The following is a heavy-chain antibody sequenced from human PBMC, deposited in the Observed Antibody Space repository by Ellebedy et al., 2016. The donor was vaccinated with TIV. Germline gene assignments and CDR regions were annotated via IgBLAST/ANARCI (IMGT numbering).Heavy chain of an antibody. V-gene: IGHV4-34*01. CDR3: ARHMSYGSGSNDAFDI. J-gene: IGHJ3*02. CDR2: INHSGST. Sequence: SETLSLTCAVYGGSFSGYYWSWIRQPQGKGLEWIGEINHSGSTNYNPSLKSRVTISVDTSKNQFSLKLSSVTAADTAVYYCARHMSYGSGSNDAFDIWGQGTMVTVSS. CDR1: GGSFSGYY. D-gene: IGHD3-10*01.